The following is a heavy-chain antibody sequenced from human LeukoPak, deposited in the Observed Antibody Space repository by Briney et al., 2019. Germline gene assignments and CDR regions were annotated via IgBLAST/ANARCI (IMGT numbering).Heavy chain of an antibody. J-gene: IGHJ4*02. V-gene: IGHV3-13*05. D-gene: IGHD2-15*01. Sequence: GGSLRLSCAASGFTFSSYDMHWVRQATGKGLEWVSAIGTAGDPYYPGSVKGRFTTSRENAKNSLYLQMNSLRAGDTAVYYCARVGLYCSGGSCYSVFDYWGQGTLVTVSS. CDR1: GFTFSSYD. CDR3: ARVGLYCSGGSCYSVFDY. CDR2: IGTAGDP.